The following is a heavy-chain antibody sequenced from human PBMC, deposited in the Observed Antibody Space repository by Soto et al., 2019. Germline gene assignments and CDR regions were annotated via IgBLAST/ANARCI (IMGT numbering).Heavy chain of an antibody. CDR3: ARGSTIFGAGEWFDP. CDR2: INPNSGGT. J-gene: IGHJ5*02. CDR1: GYTFTGYY. V-gene: IGHV1-2*04. D-gene: IGHD3-3*01. Sequence: ASVKVSCKASGYTFTGYYMHWVRQAPGQGLEWMGWINPNSGGTNYAQKFQGWVTMTRDTSISTAYMELSRLRSDDTAVYYCARGSTIFGAGEWFDPWGQGTLVTVSS.